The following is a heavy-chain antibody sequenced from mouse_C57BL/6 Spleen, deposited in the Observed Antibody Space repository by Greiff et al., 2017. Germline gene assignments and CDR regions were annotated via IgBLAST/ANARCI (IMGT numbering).Heavy chain of an antibody. CDR1: GFSLTSYG. Sequence: VQLQESGPGLVQPSQSLSITCTVSGFSLTSYGVHWVRQSPGKGLEWLGVIWRGGRTDDNAAFISRLSIRKDNSKSQVFFKRNSLHADDTAIYYCARNNWGFDYWGQGTTLTGSS. CDR3: ARNNWGFDY. V-gene: IGHV2-2*01. CDR2: IWRGGRT. D-gene: IGHD4-1*01. J-gene: IGHJ2*01.